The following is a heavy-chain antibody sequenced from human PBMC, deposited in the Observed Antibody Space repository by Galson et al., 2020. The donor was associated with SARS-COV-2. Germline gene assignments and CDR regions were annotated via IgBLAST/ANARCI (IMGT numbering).Heavy chain of an antibody. CDR1: GGSISSSSYY. Sequence: KASETLSLTCTVSGGSISSSSYYWGWIRQPPGKGLEWIGSIYYSGSTYYNPSLKRRVTISVDTSKNQFSLKLSSVTAADTAVYYCAGRIEYDILTGYSDPVDYWGQGTLVTVSS. D-gene: IGHD3-9*01. V-gene: IGHV4-39*01. CDR2: IYYSGST. J-gene: IGHJ4*02. CDR3: AGRIEYDILTGYSDPVDY.